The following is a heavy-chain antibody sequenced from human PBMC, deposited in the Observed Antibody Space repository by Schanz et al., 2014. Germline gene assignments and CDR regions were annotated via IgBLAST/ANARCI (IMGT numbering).Heavy chain of an antibody. CDR1: GYTFTSYY. Sequence: QVQLVQSGAEVKKPGASVKVSCKASGYTFTSYYMHWVRQAPGQGLEWMGIINPSGGSTSYAQKFQGKVTMTRDTSTSTVYMDLSSLRSEDTAVYYCARDGEAAADCDYWGQGTLVTVSS. D-gene: IGHD6-13*01. V-gene: IGHV1-46*03. J-gene: IGHJ4*02. CDR3: ARDGEAAADCDY. CDR2: INPSGGST.